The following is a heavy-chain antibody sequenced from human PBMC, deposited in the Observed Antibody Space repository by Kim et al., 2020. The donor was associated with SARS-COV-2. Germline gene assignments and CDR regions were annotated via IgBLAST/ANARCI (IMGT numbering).Heavy chain of an antibody. V-gene: IGHV4-59*13. CDR1: GGSISSYY. Sequence: SETLSLTCTVSGGSISSYYWSWIRQPPGKGLEWIGYIYYSGSTNYNPSLKSRVTISVDTSKNQFSLKLSSVTAADTAVYYCASAPVSYYYDSSGYLIYWGQGTLVTVSS. D-gene: IGHD3-22*01. J-gene: IGHJ4*02. CDR3: ASAPVSYYYDSSGYLIY. CDR2: IYYSGST.